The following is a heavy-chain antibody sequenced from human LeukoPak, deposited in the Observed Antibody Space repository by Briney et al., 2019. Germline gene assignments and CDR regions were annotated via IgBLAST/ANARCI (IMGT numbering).Heavy chain of an antibody. D-gene: IGHD6-6*01. J-gene: IGHJ4*02. CDR1: GFIVSSNY. CDR3: ARDEYSSSSMFDY. CDR2: IYSGGDI. Sequence: GGSLRLSCVVSGFIVSSNYMSWVRQVPGKGLEWVSVIYSGGDIYYADSVKGRFSISRDNSKNMVHLQMSSLRDEDTAVYYCARDEYSSSSMFDYWGQGTLVTVSS. V-gene: IGHV3-66*01.